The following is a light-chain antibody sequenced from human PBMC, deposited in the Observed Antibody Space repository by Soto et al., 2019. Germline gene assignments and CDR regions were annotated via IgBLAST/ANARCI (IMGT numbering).Light chain of an antibody. CDR2: GAS. CDR3: QQYNNWPPLT. V-gene: IGKV3-15*01. Sequence: EIVMTQSPATLSVSPGERATLSCRASQSVNSNLAWYQQKPGQAPRLVIYGASTRATGIPARFSGSGSGTEFTLPISSLQSEDFVVYYCQQYNNWPPLTFGGGTKVEIK. CDR1: QSVNSN. J-gene: IGKJ4*01.